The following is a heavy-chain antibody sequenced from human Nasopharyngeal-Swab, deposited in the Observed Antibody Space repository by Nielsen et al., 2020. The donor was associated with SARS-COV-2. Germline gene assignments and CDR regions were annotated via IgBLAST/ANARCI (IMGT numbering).Heavy chain of an antibody. CDR2: IWYDGSNK. Sequence: WIRQPPGKGLEWVAVIWYDGSNKYYADSVKGRFTISRDNSKNTLYLQMNSLRAEDTAVYYCARGRDYSGSSLDVTYYFDYWGQGTLVTVSS. CDR3: ARGRDYSGSSLDVTYYFDY. D-gene: IGHD1-26*01. V-gene: IGHV3-33*01. J-gene: IGHJ4*02.